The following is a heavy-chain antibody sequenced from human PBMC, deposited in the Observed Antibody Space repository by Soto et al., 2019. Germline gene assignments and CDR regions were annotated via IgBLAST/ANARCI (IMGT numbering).Heavy chain of an antibody. CDR1: GCTFSSYA. CDR2: IIPIFGTA. J-gene: IGHJ6*02. Sequence: ASVKVSCKASGCTFSSYAISWVRQARGQGREWMGGIIPIFGTANYAQKFQGRVTITADESTSTAYMELSSLRSEDTAVYYCARSQMSAATKLYSYGMEVWGQGTTVNVS. V-gene: IGHV1-69*13. D-gene: IGHD2-15*01. CDR3: ARSQMSAATKLYSYGMEV.